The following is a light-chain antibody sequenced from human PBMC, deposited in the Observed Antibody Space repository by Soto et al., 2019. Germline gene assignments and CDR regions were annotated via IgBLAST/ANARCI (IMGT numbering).Light chain of an antibody. Sequence: QSALTQPASVSGSPGQSITISCTGTSSDVGGYNYVSWYQQHPGKAPKLMIYEVSNRPSGVSNRFSGSKSGNTASLTISGLQAEDEADYYCSSYTCSSTHWVFGGGTKLTVL. V-gene: IGLV2-14*01. CDR2: EVS. J-gene: IGLJ3*02. CDR3: SSYTCSSTHWV. CDR1: SSDVGGYNY.